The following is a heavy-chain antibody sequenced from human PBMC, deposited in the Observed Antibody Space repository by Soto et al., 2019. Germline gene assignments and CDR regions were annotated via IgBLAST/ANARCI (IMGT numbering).Heavy chain of an antibody. CDR1: GYTFTSYD. Sequence: QVQLVQSGAEVKKPGASVKVSCKASGYTFTSYDINWVRQAPGQGLGWMGWMNPNSGNTGYAQKLQGRATLHRNTPISTAYMELSSLRSEDTAVYYCARKRAASCSNWSGPLGQGTLVTVSS. V-gene: IGHV1-8*01. J-gene: IGHJ5*02. CDR2: MNPNSGNT. CDR3: ARKRAASCSNWSGP. D-gene: IGHD2-15*01.